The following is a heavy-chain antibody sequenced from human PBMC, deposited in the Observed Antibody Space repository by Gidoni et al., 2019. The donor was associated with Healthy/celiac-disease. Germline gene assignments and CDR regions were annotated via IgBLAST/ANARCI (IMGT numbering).Heavy chain of an antibody. J-gene: IGHJ4*02. CDR2: ISGSGGST. V-gene: IGHV3-23*01. CDR3: AKLELLEWLLYS. D-gene: IGHD3-3*01. CDR1: GFTFSSYA. Sequence: EVQLLESGGGLVQPGGSLRLSCTASGFTFSSYAMSWVRQAPGKGLEWVSAISGSGGSTYYADSVKGRFTISRDNSKNTLYLQMHSLRAEDTAVYYCAKLELLEWLLYSWGQGTLVTVSS.